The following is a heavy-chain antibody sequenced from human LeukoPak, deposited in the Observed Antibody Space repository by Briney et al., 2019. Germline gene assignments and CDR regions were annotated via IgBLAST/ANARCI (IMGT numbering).Heavy chain of an antibody. D-gene: IGHD3-10*01. CDR2: ISGSGTTI. CDR3: VRTVDGVTGSDY. V-gene: IGHV3-48*01. J-gene: IGHJ4*02. CDR1: GFSFSDYP. Sequence: PGGSLRLSCAASGFSFSDYPMDWVRQAPGKGLEWLSYISGSGTTIFYADSVKGRFTISRDNAKNSLFLQMNSLRVEDTAVYYCVRTVDGVTGSDYWGQGTLVTVSS.